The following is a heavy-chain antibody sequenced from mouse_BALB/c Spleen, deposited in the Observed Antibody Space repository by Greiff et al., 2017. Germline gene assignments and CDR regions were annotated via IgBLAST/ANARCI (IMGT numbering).Heavy chain of an antibody. V-gene: IGHV5-9-3*01. Sequence: EVQVVESGGGLVKPGGSLKLSCAASGFTFSSYAMSCVRQTPEKRLEWVATISSGGSYTYYPDSVKGRFTISRDNAKNTLYLQMSSLRSEDTAMYYCARHEDYGYDYWGQGTTLTVSS. CDR3: ARHEDYGYDY. J-gene: IGHJ2*01. D-gene: IGHD1-2*01. CDR1: GFTFSSYA. CDR2: ISSGGSYT.